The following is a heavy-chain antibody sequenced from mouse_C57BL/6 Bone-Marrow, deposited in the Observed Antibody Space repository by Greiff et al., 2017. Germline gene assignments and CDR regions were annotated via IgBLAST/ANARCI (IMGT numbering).Heavy chain of an antibody. CDR1: GFTFSDYY. J-gene: IGHJ3*01. CDR3: ERHANDYGNPPWFAY. Sequence: EVQVVESGGGLVQPGGSLKLSCAASGFTFSDYYMYWVRQTPEKRLEWVAYISNGGGSTYYPDTVKGRFTISRDNAKKTLYLQMSRLKSEDTAMYYCERHANDYGNPPWFAYWGQGTLVTVSA. V-gene: IGHV5-12*01. D-gene: IGHD1-1*01. CDR2: ISNGGGST.